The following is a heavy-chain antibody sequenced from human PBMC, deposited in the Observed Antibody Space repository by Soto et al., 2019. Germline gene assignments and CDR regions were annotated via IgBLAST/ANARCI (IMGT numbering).Heavy chain of an antibody. D-gene: IGHD2-15*01. CDR1: GYIFTAYS. V-gene: IGHV1-46*01. CDR3: AREQNCSDGICYSEYFQR. CDR2: VNPSGGST. J-gene: IGHJ1*01. Sequence: QVQLVQSGAEVKKPGASVKVSCKASGYIFTAYSMHWVRQAPGQGLEWMGVVNPSGGSTNSAQKFQGRITMTRDTSTSTVYRDLSSLTSEDTAVYYCAREQNCSDGICYSEYFQRWGQGTLVTVSS.